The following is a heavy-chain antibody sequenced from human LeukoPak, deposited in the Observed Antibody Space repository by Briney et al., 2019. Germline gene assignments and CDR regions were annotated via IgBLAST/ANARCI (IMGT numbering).Heavy chain of an antibody. CDR2: ISGIGSST. CDR3: AKVEGWEVRGGNDY. Sequence: GGSLRLSCAASGFTFSSYAMNWVRQAPGKGLEWVSAISGIGSSTYYADSVKGRFTIPRDSSKNTLYMRMNSLRAEDTAVYYCAKVEGWEVRGGNDYWGQGTLVTVSS. V-gene: IGHV3-23*01. D-gene: IGHD3-10*01. CDR1: GFTFSSYA. J-gene: IGHJ4*02.